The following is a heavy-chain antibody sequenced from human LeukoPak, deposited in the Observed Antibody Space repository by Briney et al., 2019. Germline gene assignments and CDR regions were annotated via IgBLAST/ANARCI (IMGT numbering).Heavy chain of an antibody. V-gene: IGHV3-48*03. CDR1: GFTFSSYE. Sequence: GGSLRLSCAASGFTFSSYEMNWVRQAPGKGLEWVSYISSSSNTMYYADSVKGRFTISRDNAKNSLYLEINSLRDEDTGIYYCARAFDYWGQGTLVAVSS. CDR3: ARAFDY. CDR2: ISSSSNTM. J-gene: IGHJ4*02.